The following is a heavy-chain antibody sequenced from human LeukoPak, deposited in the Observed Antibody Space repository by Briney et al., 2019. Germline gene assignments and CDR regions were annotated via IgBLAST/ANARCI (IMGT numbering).Heavy chain of an antibody. D-gene: IGHD1-1*01. CDR1: GYTLTELS. Sequence: GASVKVSCKVSGYTLTELSTHWVRQAPGKGLEWMGGFDPEDGETIYAQKFQGRVTMTEDTSTDTAYMELSSLRSEDTAVYYCATVPYTTGTQGYWGQGTLVTVSS. J-gene: IGHJ4*02. CDR3: ATVPYTTGTQGY. CDR2: FDPEDGET. V-gene: IGHV1-24*01.